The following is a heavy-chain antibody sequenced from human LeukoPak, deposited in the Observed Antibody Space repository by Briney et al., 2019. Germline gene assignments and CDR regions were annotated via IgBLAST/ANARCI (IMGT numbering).Heavy chain of an antibody. CDR3: ASSSGWYVGVYYYYGMDV. V-gene: IGHV1-2*02. J-gene: IGHJ6*02. D-gene: IGHD6-19*01. CDR1: GYTFTRYY. Sequence: GASLKVSCKASGYTFTRYYMEWVRQAPGQGLEWMGWINPNSGGTNYAQKFQGRVTMTRDTSISTAYMELSRLRSDDTAVYYCASSSGWYVGVYYYYGMDVWGQGTTVTVSS. CDR2: INPNSGGT.